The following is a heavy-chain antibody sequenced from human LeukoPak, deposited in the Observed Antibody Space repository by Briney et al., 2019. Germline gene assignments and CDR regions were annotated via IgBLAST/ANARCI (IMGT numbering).Heavy chain of an antibody. D-gene: IGHD5-18*01. J-gene: IGHJ4*02. V-gene: IGHV1-18*01. Sequence: ASVKVSCKASGYTFTSYGISWVRQAPGQGLEWMGWISAYNGNTNYAQKLQGRVTMTTDTSTSTAYMELSSLRSEDTAVYYCARVSEIQLHDYWGQGTLVTVSS. CDR3: ARVSEIQLHDY. CDR2: ISAYNGNT. CDR1: GYTFTSYG.